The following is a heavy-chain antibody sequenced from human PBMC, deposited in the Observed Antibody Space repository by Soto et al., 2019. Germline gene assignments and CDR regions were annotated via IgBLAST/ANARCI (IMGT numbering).Heavy chain of an antibody. Sequence: EVQLLESGGGLVQPGGSLRLSCAASGFTFSSYAMSWVRQAPGKGLEWVSAISGSGGSTYYADSVKGRFTISRDNSKNKLYMQMNSLRAEDTAVYYCAKDEWHDSSGWDAFDIWGQGTMVTVSS. CDR1: GFTFSSYA. D-gene: IGHD3-22*01. J-gene: IGHJ3*02. CDR2: ISGSGGST. CDR3: AKDEWHDSSGWDAFDI. V-gene: IGHV3-23*01.